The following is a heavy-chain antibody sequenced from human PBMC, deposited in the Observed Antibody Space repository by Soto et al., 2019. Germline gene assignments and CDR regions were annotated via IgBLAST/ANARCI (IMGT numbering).Heavy chain of an antibody. D-gene: IGHD3-10*01. CDR1: GFTFSSYA. CDR2: ISYDGSNK. Sequence: GGSLRLSCAASGFTFSSYAMHWVRQAPGKGLEWVAVISYDGSNKYYADSVKGRFTISRDNSKNTLYLQMNSLRAEDTAVYYCAILWFGELLTGFDYWGQGTLVTVSS. CDR3: AILWFGELLTGFDY. V-gene: IGHV3-30-3*01. J-gene: IGHJ4*02.